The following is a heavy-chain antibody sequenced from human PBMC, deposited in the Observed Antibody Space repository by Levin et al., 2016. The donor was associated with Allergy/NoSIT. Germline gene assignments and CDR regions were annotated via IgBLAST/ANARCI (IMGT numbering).Heavy chain of an antibody. CDR1: GGSISNTNW. D-gene: IGHD2-21*02. V-gene: IGHV4-4*02. CDR3: VKYGDFKAYLES. Sequence: SETLSLTCAVSGGSISNTNWWSWVRQTPEKGLEWIGEISQSGTTNYNPSLRSRLTISVDKSKNQFSLNLTSVTAADTAVYYCVKYGDFKAYLESWGQGTLVTVSS. J-gene: IGHJ4*02. CDR2: ISQSGTT.